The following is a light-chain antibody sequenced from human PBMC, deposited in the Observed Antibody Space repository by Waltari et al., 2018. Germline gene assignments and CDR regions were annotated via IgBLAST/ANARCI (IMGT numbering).Light chain of an antibody. CDR3: MQGIHRPWT. CDR1: QSLVSSDGNTY. J-gene: IGKJ1*01. Sequence: DVVMTQSPLFLPVTLGQPASISCRSSQSLVSSDGNTYFNWFQQRPGQTPRRLVYKVSNRDSGVPDRFIGSGSGTDVTLRISRVEAEDVGVYYCMQGIHRPWTFGQGTKVEIK. V-gene: IGKV2-30*01. CDR2: KVS.